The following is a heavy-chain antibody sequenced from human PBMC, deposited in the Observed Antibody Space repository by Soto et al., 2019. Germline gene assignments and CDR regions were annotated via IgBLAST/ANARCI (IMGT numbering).Heavy chain of an antibody. Sequence: GGSLRLPCAPSAFTLSTYTMNWVRQATGKGLQWVSFIRSRSSYIYYADTVEGRFTISRDDAKNSLYLQMNDLRPEDTAVYYCVREDYSSAFEPFDYWCQGTLVTIFS. D-gene: IGHD6-6*01. V-gene: IGHV3-21*01. J-gene: IGHJ4*02. CDR2: IRSRSSYI. CDR1: AFTLSTYT. CDR3: VREDYSSAFEPFDY.